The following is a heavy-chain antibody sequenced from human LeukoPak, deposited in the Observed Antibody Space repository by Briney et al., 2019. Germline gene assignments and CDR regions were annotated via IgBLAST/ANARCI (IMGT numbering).Heavy chain of an antibody. J-gene: IGHJ3*02. CDR2: IYPGDSDT. Sequence: GESLKISCKGSGYSFTNYWIGWVRQMPGKGLEWMGIIYPGDSDTRYSPSFQGQVTISADKSISTAYLQWSSLKASDTAMYYCARRGLVVRCSSTSCLGAFDIWGQGTMVTVSS. V-gene: IGHV5-51*01. CDR3: ARRGLVVRCSSTSCLGAFDI. CDR1: GYSFTNYW. D-gene: IGHD2-2*01.